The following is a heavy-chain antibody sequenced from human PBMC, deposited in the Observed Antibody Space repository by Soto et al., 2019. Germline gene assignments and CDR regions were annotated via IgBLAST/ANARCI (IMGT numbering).Heavy chain of an antibody. V-gene: IGHV1-69*01. CDR1: GGTFSSHA. CDR2: IIPMFGTT. CDR3: ARWDVCYPGGDDAFDL. J-gene: IGHJ3*01. D-gene: IGHD2-15*01. Sequence: QVQLVQSGAEVKKPGSSVKVSCKTSGGTFSSHALTWLRQAPGQGLEWMGGIIPMFGTTYTSQKFQGRVAISADETTSTLELSSLRSEDTAVYFWARWDVCYPGGDDAFDLWGQGTTVIVSS.